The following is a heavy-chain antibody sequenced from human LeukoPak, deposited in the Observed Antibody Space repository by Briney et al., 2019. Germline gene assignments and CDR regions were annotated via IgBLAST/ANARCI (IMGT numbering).Heavy chain of an antibody. CDR2: ILFEGRDI. Sequence: GGSLTLSCTLSRFTFSTHRMHCVRRAPGRGLEWLRFILFEGRDIYYGDSVKGRSTISRDNSKNTLYVKMNSLRAEYTDVYYCAKGEQHWEIDAFDIWGEGKMVTLS. J-gene: IGHJ3*02. CDR3: AKGEQHWEIDAFDI. V-gene: IGHV3-30*02. CDR1: RFTFSTHR. D-gene: IGHD1-26*01.